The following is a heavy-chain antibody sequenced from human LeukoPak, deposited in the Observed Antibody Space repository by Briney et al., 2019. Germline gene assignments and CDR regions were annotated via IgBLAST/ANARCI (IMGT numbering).Heavy chain of an antibody. V-gene: IGHV3-21*01. CDR2: IRCSSSYI. CDR3: AGCPYSGGDGYSNGDFDY. Sequence: GGSVPLFCAPCWFTLSSYRMNWVRHAPGEGLEGVSSIRCSSSYIYHAGSVKGRFIISRDNNKNSLYLQMNSLRAEDTAVYYCAGCPYSGGDGYSNGDFDYWGQGTLVTVSS. J-gene: IGHJ4*02. D-gene: IGHD2-21*02. CDR1: WFTLSSYR.